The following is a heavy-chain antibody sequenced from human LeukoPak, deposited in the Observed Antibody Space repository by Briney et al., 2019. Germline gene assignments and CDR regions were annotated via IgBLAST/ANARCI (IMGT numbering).Heavy chain of an antibody. CDR2: INHSGST. CDR3: ARGNPQPEEGIAVVVAAPYFDY. D-gene: IGHD2-15*01. CDR1: GGSFSGYY. V-gene: IGHV4-34*01. Sequence: SETLSLTCAVYGGSFSGYYWSWIRQPPGKGLEWIGEINHSGSTNYNPSLKSRVTISVDTSKNQFSLKLSSVTAADTAVYYCARGNPQPEEGIAVVVAAPYFDYWGQGTLVTVSS. J-gene: IGHJ4*02.